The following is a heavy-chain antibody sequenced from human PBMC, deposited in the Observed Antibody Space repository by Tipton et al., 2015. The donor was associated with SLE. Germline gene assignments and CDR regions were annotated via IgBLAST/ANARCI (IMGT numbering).Heavy chain of an antibody. CDR3: ARDLGLLRFLEWSPDY. CDR2: IWYDGSNK. V-gene: IGHV3-33*01. CDR1: GFTFSSYG. Sequence: SGFTFSSYGMHWVRQAPGKGLEWVAVIWYDGSNKYYADSVKGRFTISRDNSKDTLYLQMDGLRVEDTAVYYCARDLGLLRFLEWSPDYWGQGTLVTASS. D-gene: IGHD3-3*01. J-gene: IGHJ4*02.